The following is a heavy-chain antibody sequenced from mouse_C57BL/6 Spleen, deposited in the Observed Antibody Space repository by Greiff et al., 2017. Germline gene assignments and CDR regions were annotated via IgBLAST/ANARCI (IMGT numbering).Heavy chain of an antibody. V-gene: IGHV5-4*01. Sequence: VQLKESGGGLVKPGGSLKLSCAASGFTFSSYAMSWVRQTPEKRLEWVATISDGGSYTYYPDNVKGRFTISRDNAKNNLYLQMSHLKSEDTAMYYCARVEDQSYAMDYWGQGTSVTVSS. CDR2: ISDGGSYT. CDR3: ARVEDQSYAMDY. J-gene: IGHJ4*01. CDR1: GFTFSSYA.